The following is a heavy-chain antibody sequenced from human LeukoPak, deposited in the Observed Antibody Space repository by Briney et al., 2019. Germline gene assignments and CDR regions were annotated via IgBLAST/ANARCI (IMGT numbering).Heavy chain of an antibody. D-gene: IGHD6-13*01. Sequence: PGGSLRLSCAASGFTFSSYGMHWVRQAPGKGLEWVVVIWYDGDNKYYADSVKGRFTISRDNSKSTLHLQMNSLRAEDTAVYYCARDGIAAAGQYYCYGMDVWGQGTTVTVSS. CDR2: IWYDGDNK. CDR3: ARDGIAAAGQYYCYGMDV. V-gene: IGHV3-33*01. CDR1: GFTFSSYG. J-gene: IGHJ6*02.